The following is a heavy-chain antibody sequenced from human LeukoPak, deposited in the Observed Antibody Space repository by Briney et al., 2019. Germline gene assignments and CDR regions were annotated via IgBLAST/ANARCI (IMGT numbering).Heavy chain of an antibody. CDR3: ARDKAGTTGRWFDP. D-gene: IGHD1-7*01. CDR2: ISATGGRA. J-gene: IGHJ5*02. Sequence: GSLRLSCAASGFSFSNYAMTWVRQAPGKGLEWVSSISATGGRADYADSVNGRFTVSRDNSNNTLYLQMNSLRAEDTAVYYCARDKAGTTGRWFDPWGQGTLVTVSS. V-gene: IGHV3-23*01. CDR1: GFSFSNYA.